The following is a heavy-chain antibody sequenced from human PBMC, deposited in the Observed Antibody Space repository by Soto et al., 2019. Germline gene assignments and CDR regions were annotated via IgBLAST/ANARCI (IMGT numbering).Heavy chain of an antibody. CDR3: ARSYYYDSSGNFDY. J-gene: IGHJ4*02. D-gene: IGHD3-22*01. V-gene: IGHV4-38-2*01. CDR1: GYSISSGYY. CDR2: IYHSGST. Sequence: PSETLSLTCAVSGYSISSGYYWGWIRQPPGKGLEWIGSIYHSGSTYYNPSLRSRVTISRDTSKNQFSLRLSSVTAADTAVYYCARSYYYDSSGNFDYWGQGTLVTVS.